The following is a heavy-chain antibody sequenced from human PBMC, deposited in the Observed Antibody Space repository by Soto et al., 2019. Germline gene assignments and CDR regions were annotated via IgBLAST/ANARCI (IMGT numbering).Heavy chain of an antibody. CDR3: ARDSPPPRE. CDR1: GYTFTSYA. J-gene: IGHJ4*02. Sequence: QVQLVQSGAEVKKPGASVKVSCKASGYTFTSYAISWVRQAPGQGLEWMGWISAYNGNTNYAKKLQGRVTMTTDTSMSTDYMELRSLRSDDKSVYYCARDSPPPREWGQGTLVTVSS. CDR2: ISAYNGNT. V-gene: IGHV1-18*01.